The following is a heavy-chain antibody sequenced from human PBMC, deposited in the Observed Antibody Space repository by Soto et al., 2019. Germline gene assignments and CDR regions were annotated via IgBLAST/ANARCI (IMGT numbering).Heavy chain of an antibody. CDR1: GFTFSSYA. CDR3: ARKSRGYCSGGSCYPHYFDY. D-gene: IGHD2-15*01. CDR2: ISYDGSNK. J-gene: IGHJ4*02. V-gene: IGHV3-30-3*01. Sequence: QVQLVESGGGVVQPGRSLRLSCAASGFTFSSYAMHWVRQAPGKGLEWVAVISYDGSNKYYADSVKGRFTISRDNSKNTLYLQMNSLRAVDTAVYYCARKSRGYCSGGSCYPHYFDYWGQGTLVTVSS.